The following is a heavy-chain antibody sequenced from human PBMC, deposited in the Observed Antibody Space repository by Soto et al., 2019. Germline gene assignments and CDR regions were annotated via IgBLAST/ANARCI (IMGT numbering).Heavy chain of an antibody. V-gene: IGHV3-33*01. Sequence: GGSLRLSCAASGFTFSSYGMHWVRQAPGKGLEWVAVIWYDGSNKYYADSVKGRFTISRDNSKNTLYLQMNSLRAEDTAVYYCARGTHYYDRSGYYYPFDYWGQGTLATVSS. CDR3: ARGTHYYDRSGYYYPFDY. J-gene: IGHJ4*02. D-gene: IGHD3-22*01. CDR1: GFTFSSYG. CDR2: IWYDGSNK.